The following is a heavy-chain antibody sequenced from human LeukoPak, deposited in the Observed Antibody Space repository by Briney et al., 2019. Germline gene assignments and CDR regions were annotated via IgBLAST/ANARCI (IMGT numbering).Heavy chain of an antibody. CDR3: ARGPSDYFDY. J-gene: IGHJ4*02. V-gene: IGHV3-74*01. CDR2: VKSDGSST. D-gene: IGHD6-19*01. CDR1: GFTFSSYA. Sequence: GGSLRLSCAASGFTFSSYAMHWVRQAPGKGLVWVSRVKSDGSSTSYADSVKGRFTISRDTSKNTLYLQVNSLRAEDTAVYYCARGPSDYFDYWGQGTLVTVSS.